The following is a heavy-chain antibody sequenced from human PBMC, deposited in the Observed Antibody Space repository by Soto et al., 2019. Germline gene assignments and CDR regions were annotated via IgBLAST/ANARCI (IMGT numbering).Heavy chain of an antibody. CDR2: MNPHSGNK. D-gene: IGHD1-1*01. J-gene: IGHJ6*02. CDR3: ARDAATGEYNCMDV. CDR1: GYTFTSYE. Sequence: QVQLVQSGAEVKKPGASVKVSCKASGYTFTSYEINWVRQATGKGLEWMGWMNPHSGNKVYAQKFQGRVSMTRNTANSTASTELSSLTPEDTAVYYFARDAATGEYNCMDVWGQGTTVIVSS. V-gene: IGHV1-8*02.